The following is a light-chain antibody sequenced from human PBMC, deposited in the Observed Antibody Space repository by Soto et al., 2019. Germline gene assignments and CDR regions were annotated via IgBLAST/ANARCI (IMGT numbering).Light chain of an antibody. CDR2: AAS. CDR3: QQSYSTPPIT. Sequence: DIQMTQSPSSLSASVGDRVTITCRASQSISSYLNWYQQKPGKAPKLLIYAASSLLSGVPSRFSGSGSGTYFTLIISSLQPEDFATYYCQQSYSTPPITFGQGTRLEIK. J-gene: IGKJ5*01. CDR1: QSISSY. V-gene: IGKV1-39*01.